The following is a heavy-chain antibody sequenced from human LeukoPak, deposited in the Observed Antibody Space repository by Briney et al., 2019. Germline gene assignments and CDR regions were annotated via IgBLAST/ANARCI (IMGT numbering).Heavy chain of an antibody. CDR1: GYTFTSYY. CDR2: INPSGGST. V-gene: IGHV1-46*01. Sequence: ASVKVSCKASGYTFTSYYMHWVRQAPGQGLEWMGIINPSGGSTSYAQKFQGRVTMTRDMSMSTVYMELSSLRSEDTAVYCCATNNPPGSGYYYFNAFDIWGQGTMVTVSS. J-gene: IGHJ3*02. CDR3: ATNNPPGSGYYYFNAFDI. D-gene: IGHD3-22*01.